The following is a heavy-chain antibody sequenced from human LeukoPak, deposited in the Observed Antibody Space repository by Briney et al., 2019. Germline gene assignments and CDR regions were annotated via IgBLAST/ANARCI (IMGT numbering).Heavy chain of an antibody. V-gene: IGHV4-61*05. D-gene: IGHD3-10*01. J-gene: IGHJ3*02. Sequence: SETLSLTCTVSGGSISSSSYYWGWIRQPPGKGLEWIGYIYYSGSTNYNPSLKSRVTISVDTSKNQFSLKLSSVTAADTAVYYCARHARRFGEFGAFDIWGQGTMVTVSS. CDR1: GGSISSSSYY. CDR3: ARHARRFGEFGAFDI. CDR2: IYYSGST.